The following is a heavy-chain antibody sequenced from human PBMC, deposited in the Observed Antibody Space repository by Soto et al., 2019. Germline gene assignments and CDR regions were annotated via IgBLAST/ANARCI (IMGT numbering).Heavy chain of an antibody. CDR1: GGSISSYY. CDR3: ARSSVPAAIFGY. J-gene: IGHJ4*02. Sequence: QVQLQESGPGLVKPSETLSLTCTVSGGSISSYYWSWIRQPPGKGLEWIGYIYYSGSTNYNPSLKSRVTISVDTSKNQFSLKLSSVTAADTAVYYCARSSVPAAIFGYWGQGTLVTVSS. CDR2: IYYSGST. D-gene: IGHD2-2*01. V-gene: IGHV4-59*01.